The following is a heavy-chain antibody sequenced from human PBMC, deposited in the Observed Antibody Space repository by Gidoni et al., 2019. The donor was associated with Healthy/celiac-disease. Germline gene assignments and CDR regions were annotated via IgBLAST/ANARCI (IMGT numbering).Heavy chain of an antibody. D-gene: IGHD6-25*01. J-gene: IGHJ4*02. Sequence: QITLKESGPTLVKPTQTLTLTCTFSGFSLSTSGVGLGWIRQSPGKALEWLALIYWDDDEGYSPSLKNRLTITKDTSKNQVVLTMTDMDPVDTATYFCALPTQAAKVPIFDEWGQGTLVTVSS. V-gene: IGHV2-5*02. CDR1: GFSLSTSGVG. CDR3: ALPTQAAKVPIFDE. CDR2: IYWDDDE.